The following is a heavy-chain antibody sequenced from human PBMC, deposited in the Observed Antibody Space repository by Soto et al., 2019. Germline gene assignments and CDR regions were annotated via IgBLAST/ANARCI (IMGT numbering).Heavy chain of an antibody. J-gene: IGHJ4*02. V-gene: IGHV3-23*01. CDR1: GFTFNNYA. D-gene: IGHD3-10*01. CDR3: AKEFVAALDY. CDR2: VGGNGLNT. Sequence: EVQLLESGGALVQPGGSLRLSCAASGFTFNNYAMSWVRQAPGKGLEWVSAVGGNGLNTYYADSVKGRFTVSRDNSRSRVFLQMSSLRAEDTAVYYCAKEFVAALDYWGQGTLVTVSS.